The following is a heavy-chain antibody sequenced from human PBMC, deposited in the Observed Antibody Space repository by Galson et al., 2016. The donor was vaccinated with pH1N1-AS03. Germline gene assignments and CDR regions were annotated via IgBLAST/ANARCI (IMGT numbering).Heavy chain of an antibody. CDR3: AGNHKDPALDPLDF. CDR2: IFYSGSI. Sequence: LTCTVSGGSVSSGSYYWSWIRQPPGKGLEWIGYIFYSGSINYNPSLKSRVIISIDTSKNQFSLRLTSVTTADTAVYYCAGNHKDPALDPLDFWGQGTLVSVSS. J-gene: IGHJ4*02. D-gene: IGHD1-14*01. V-gene: IGHV4-61*01. CDR1: GGSVSSGSYY.